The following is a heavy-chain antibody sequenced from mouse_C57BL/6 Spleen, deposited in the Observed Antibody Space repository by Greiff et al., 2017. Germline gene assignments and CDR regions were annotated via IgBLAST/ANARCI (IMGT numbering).Heavy chain of an antibody. D-gene: IGHD2-5*01. Sequence: EVQGVESGGDLVKPGGSLKLSCAASGFTFSSYGMSWVRQTPDKRLEWVATISSGGSYTYYPDSVKGRFTISRDNAKNTLYLQMSSLKSEDTAMYYCARHQNYSNYYFDYWGQGTTLTVSS. J-gene: IGHJ2*01. CDR2: ISSGGSYT. CDR3: ARHQNYSNYYFDY. CDR1: GFTFSSYG. V-gene: IGHV5-6*01.